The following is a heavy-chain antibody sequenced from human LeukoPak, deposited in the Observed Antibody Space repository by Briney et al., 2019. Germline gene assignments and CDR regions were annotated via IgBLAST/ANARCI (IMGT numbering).Heavy chain of an antibody. CDR1: GFTFSSYA. CDR3: ARSSGWQNYRAFDI. V-gene: IGHV3-30-3*01. CDR2: ISYDGSNK. Sequence: GRSLRLSCAASGFTFSSYAMHWVRQAPGKGLEWVAVISYDGSNKYYADSVEGRFTISRDNSKNTLYLQMNSLRAEDTAVYYCARSSGWQNYRAFDIWGQGTMVTVSS. D-gene: IGHD6-19*01. J-gene: IGHJ3*02.